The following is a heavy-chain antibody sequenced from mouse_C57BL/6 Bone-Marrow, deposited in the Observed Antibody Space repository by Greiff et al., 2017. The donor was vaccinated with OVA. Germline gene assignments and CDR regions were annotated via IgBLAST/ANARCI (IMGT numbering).Heavy chain of an antibody. Sequence: EVQLQQSGPVLVKPGASVKMSCKASGYTFTDYYMNWVKQSPGKSLEWIGVINPYNGGTSYNQKFKGKATLTVDKSSSTAYMELNSLTSEDSAVYYCARANWVAWFADWGQGTLVTVSA. CDR1: GYTFTDYY. V-gene: IGHV1-19*01. CDR3: ARANWVAWFAD. J-gene: IGHJ3*01. CDR2: INPYNGGT. D-gene: IGHD4-1*01.